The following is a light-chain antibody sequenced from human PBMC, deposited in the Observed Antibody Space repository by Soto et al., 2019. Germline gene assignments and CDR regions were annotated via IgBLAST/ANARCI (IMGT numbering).Light chain of an antibody. CDR3: QHMRT. V-gene: IGKV1-5*01. J-gene: IGKJ1*01. CDR1: QNINNW. Sequence: DIQMTQSPSTLSASIGDRVTITCRASQNINNWIAWYQQKPGKAPKFLIYDASTLESGVPSRFSGSGFGTEFSLTISRLQPDDFGSYYCQHMRTFGQGTKGEMK. CDR2: DAS.